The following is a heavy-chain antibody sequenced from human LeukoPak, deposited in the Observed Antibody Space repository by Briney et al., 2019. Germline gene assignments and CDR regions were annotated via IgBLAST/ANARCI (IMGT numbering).Heavy chain of an antibody. J-gene: IGHJ4*02. V-gene: IGHV4-30-2*01. CDR1: GGSISSGGYS. D-gene: IGHD6-25*01. Sequence: PSQTLSLTCAVSGGSISSGGYSWSWIRQPPGKGLEWIGYIYHSGSTYYNPSLKSRVTISVDRSKNQFSLKLSSVTAADTAAYYCARVGGHKSSGYYFDYWGQGTLVTVSS. CDR2: IYHSGST. CDR3: ARVGGHKSSGYYFDY.